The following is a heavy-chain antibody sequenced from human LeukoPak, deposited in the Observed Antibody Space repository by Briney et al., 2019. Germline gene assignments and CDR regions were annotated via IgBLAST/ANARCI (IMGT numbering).Heavy chain of an antibody. J-gene: IGHJ4*02. Sequence: GGSLRLSCAASGFAFSTHGMHWVRQAPGKGLEGVAVIWFDGTNKYYADSVKGRFTISRDNAKNSLYLQMNSLRAEDTAVYYCARKAGDYWGQGTLVTVSS. CDR1: GFAFSTHG. D-gene: IGHD3-10*01. V-gene: IGHV3-33*01. CDR2: IWFDGTNK. CDR3: ARKAGDY.